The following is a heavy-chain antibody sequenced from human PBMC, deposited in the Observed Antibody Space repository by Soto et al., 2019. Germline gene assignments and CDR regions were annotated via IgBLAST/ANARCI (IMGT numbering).Heavy chain of an antibody. CDR3: ARVPDR. CDR1: GGSISSYY. D-gene: IGHD2-2*01. CDR2: IYYSGST. Sequence: SETRPSPGTVSGGSISSYYWSWIRQPPGKGLEWIGYIYYSGSTNYNPSLKSRVTISVDTSKNQFSLKLSSVTAADTAVYYCARVPDRWGQGTLVTVSS. V-gene: IGHV4-59*12. J-gene: IGHJ5*02.